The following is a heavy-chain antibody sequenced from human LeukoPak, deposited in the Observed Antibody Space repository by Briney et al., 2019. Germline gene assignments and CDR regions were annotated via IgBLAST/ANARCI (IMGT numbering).Heavy chain of an antibody. Sequence: GASVKVSCKASGYTFTSNHIHCVRQAPGQGLEWMGVINPSGDSTRYAQKFQGRVTMTRDTSTSTVYMELSSLRSEDTAIYYCAKLAASETGEGSWGQGTLVTVSS. CDR3: AKLAASETGEGS. J-gene: IGHJ5*02. CDR1: GYTFTSNH. V-gene: IGHV1-46*01. CDR2: INPSGDST. D-gene: IGHD6-13*01.